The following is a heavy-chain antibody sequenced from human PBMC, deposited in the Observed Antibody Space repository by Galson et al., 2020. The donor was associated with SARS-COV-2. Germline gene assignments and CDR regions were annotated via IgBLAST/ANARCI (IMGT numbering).Heavy chain of an antibody. CDR3: ARGDMRNDYFDY. J-gene: IGHJ4*02. CDR2: IHSEGSST. V-gene: IGHV3-74*01. Sequence: GESLKISRAFSGLTFSSYWLHWVSQAPGKGLVWVSRIHSEGSSTRYADSVRGRFTISGDNAKNTLYLQMNSLRAEDTAVYYCARGDMRNDYFDYWGQGTLVTVSS. CDR1: GLTFSSYW. D-gene: IGHD3-16*01.